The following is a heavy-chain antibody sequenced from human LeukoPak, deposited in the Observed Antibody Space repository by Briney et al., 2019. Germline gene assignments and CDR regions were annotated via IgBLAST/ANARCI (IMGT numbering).Heavy chain of an antibody. J-gene: IGHJ4*02. D-gene: IGHD3-3*01. V-gene: IGHV3-7*01. CDR3: ARANFGVVITYYYFDY. CDR2: IKQDESEK. CDR1: GFTFSSYW. Sequence: PGGSLRLSCAASGFTFSSYWMSWVRQAPGKGLEWVANIKQDESEKYYVDSVKGRFTISRDNAKNSLYLQMNSLRAEDTAVYYCARANFGVVITYYYFDYWGQGTLVTVSS.